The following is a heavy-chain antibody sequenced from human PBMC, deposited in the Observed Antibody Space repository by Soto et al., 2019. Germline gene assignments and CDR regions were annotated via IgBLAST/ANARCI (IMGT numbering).Heavy chain of an antibody. CDR3: ARHSGVPAAAIPGADAFDI. V-gene: IGHV4-59*01. Sequence: SETLSLTGTVCGGSISSYDWSWIRQPPWKGLEWIGYIYYSGSTNYNPSLKSRVTISVDTSKNQFSLKLSSVTAADTAVYYCARHSGVPAAAIPGADAFDIWGHVTIVTVSS. CDR1: GGSISSYD. D-gene: IGHD2-2*01. CDR2: IYYSGST. J-gene: IGHJ3*02.